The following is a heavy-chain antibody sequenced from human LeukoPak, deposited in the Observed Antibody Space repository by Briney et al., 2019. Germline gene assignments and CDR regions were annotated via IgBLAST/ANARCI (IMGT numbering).Heavy chain of an antibody. CDR1: GGTFSSYA. V-gene: IGHV1-46*01. D-gene: IGHD3-10*01. CDR2: INPSGGST. J-gene: IGHJ4*02. CDR3: ARESPVGSGTDY. Sequence: ASVKVSCKASGGTFSSYAISWVRQAPGQGLEWMGIINPSGGSTSYAQKFQGRVTMTRDTSTSTVYTELSSLRSEDTAVYYCARESPVGSGTDYWGQGTLVTVSS.